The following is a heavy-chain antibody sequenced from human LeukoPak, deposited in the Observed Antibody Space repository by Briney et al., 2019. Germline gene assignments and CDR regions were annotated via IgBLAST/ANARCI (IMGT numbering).Heavy chain of an antibody. CDR2: FDPDDGET. V-gene: IGHV1-24*01. J-gene: IGHJ4*02. CDR1: GYSLTELS. CDR3: ARIDRGGYNYPFYFDH. D-gene: IGHD5-24*01. Sequence: ASVKVSCNVSGYSLTELSIHWVRQAPGKGLEWMGGFDPDDGETIYAQKFQGRVTMTEDTSADIAYLELSSLKSEDTAIYYCARIDRGGYNYPFYFDHWGQGTLVTVSS.